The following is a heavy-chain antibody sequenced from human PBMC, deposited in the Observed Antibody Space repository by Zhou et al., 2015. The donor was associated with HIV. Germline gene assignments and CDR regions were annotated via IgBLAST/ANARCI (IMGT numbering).Heavy chain of an antibody. J-gene: IGHJ5*02. D-gene: IGHD6-13*01. Sequence: QVQLVQSGAEVKKPGASVKVSCKASGYTFTSYYMHWVRQAPGQGLEWMGIINPSGGSTSYAQKFQGRVTMTRDTSTSTVYMELSSLRSEDTAVYYCAREGRIAAAGTRGNWFDPWGQGTLVTVSS. CDR2: INPSGGST. CDR1: GYTFTSYY. CDR3: AREGRIAAAGTRGNWFDP. V-gene: IGHV1-46*01.